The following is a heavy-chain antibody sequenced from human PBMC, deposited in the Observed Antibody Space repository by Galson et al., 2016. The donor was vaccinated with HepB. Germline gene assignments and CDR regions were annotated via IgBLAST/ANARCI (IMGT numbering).Heavy chain of an antibody. J-gene: IGHJ6*02. Sequence: SLRLSCAASGFTFSNYKMHWVRQSTGKGLEWVSGIGTAGDTNYSGSVKGRFTISRENGKNSFYLQMNNLRAGDTAVYYCARGYCSNTSCREAAYYSFFMAVWGQGTTVTVSS. CDR2: IGTAGDT. CDR1: GFTFSNYK. D-gene: IGHD2-2*01. V-gene: IGHV3-13*01. CDR3: ARGYCSNTSCREAAYYSFFMAV.